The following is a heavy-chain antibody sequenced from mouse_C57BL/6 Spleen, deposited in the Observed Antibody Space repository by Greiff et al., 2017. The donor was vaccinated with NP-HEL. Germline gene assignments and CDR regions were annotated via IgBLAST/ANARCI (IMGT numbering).Heavy chain of an antibody. J-gene: IGHJ2*01. CDR1: GYTFTSYW. V-gene: IGHV1-55*01. CDR3: ARWITTVVAKDYFDY. CDR2: IYPGSGST. D-gene: IGHD1-1*01. Sequence: QVQLQQPGAELVKPGASVKMSCKASGYTFTSYWITWVKQRPGQGLEWIGDIYPGSGSTNYNEKFKSKATLTVDTSSSTAYMQLSSLTSEDSAVYYCARWITTVVAKDYFDYWGQGTTLTVSS.